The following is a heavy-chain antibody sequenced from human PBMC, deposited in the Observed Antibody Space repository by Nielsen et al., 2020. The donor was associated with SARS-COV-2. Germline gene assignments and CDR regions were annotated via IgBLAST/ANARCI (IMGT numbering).Heavy chain of an antibody. CDR1: GGSISSYY. CDR3: ARVRWELLGGAFDI. Sequence: GSLRLSCTVSGGSISSYYWRWIRQPPGKGLEWIGYIYYSGSTNYNPSLKSRVTISVDTSKNQFSLKLSSVTAADTAVYYCARVRWELLGGAFDIWGQGTMVTVSS. D-gene: IGHD1-26*01. J-gene: IGHJ3*02. CDR2: IYYSGST. V-gene: IGHV4-59*01.